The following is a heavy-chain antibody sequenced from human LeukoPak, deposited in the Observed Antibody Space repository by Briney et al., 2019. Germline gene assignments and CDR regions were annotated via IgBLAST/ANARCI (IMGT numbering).Heavy chain of an antibody. Sequence: GGSLRLFCAASGFTFSSYWMSWVRQAPGKGLEWVANIKQDESEKYYVDSVKGRFTISRDNAKNSLYLQMNSLRAEDTAVYYCARDKIEGPTKLDYWGQGILVTVSS. CDR2: IKQDESEK. CDR3: ARDKIEGPTKLDY. D-gene: IGHD1-1*01. CDR1: GFTFSSYW. J-gene: IGHJ4*02. V-gene: IGHV3-7*01.